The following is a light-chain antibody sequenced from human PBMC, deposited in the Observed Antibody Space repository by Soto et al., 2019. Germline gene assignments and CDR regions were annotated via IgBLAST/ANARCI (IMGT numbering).Light chain of an antibody. J-gene: IGKJ4*01. V-gene: IGKV1-39*01. Sequence: DTQMTQSPSSLSASVGDRVTITCRASQSISSYLNWYQQKPGKAPKLLIYAASSLQSGVPSRFSGSGSGTDFTLTISSLQPDDFATYYCKQSYSTPLTFGGGTKVDIK. CDR3: KQSYSTPLT. CDR1: QSISSY. CDR2: AAS.